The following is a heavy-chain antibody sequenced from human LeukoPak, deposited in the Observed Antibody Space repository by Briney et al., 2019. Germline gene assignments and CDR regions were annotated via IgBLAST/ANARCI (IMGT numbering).Heavy chain of an antibody. D-gene: IGHD4-17*01. CDR3: ARDKMTTVTTVGVGYYYYMDV. CDR2: IWYDGSNK. CDR1: GFTFSSYG. Sequence: GGSLRLSCAASGFTFSSYGMHWVRQAPGKGLEWVAVIWYDGSNKYYADSVKGRFTISRDNSKNTLYLQMNSLRAEDTAVYYCARDKMTTVTTVGVGYYYYMDVWGKGTTVTVSS. V-gene: IGHV3-33*01. J-gene: IGHJ6*03.